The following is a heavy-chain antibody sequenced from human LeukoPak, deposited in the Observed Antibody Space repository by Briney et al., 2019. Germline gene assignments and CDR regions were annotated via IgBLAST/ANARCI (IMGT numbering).Heavy chain of an antibody. CDR1: GGSISSSSYY. D-gene: IGHD3-9*01. J-gene: IGHJ4*02. CDR2: IYYSGST. V-gene: IGHV4-39*07. CDR3: ARAHYDILTGYYNPKYYFDY. Sequence: PSETLSLTCTVSGGSISSSSYYWGWIRQPPGKGLEWIGSIYYSGSTYYNPSLKSRVTISVDTSKNQFSLKLSSVTAADTAVYYCARAHYDILTGYYNPKYYFDYWGQGTLVTVSS.